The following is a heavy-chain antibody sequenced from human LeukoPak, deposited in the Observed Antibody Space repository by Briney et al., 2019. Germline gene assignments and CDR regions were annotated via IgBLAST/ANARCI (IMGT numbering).Heavy chain of an antibody. V-gene: IGHV3-21*01. CDR1: GFTFSSYS. CDR2: ISSSSSYI. CDR3: ATQKYSSSWYYFDY. Sequence: KPGGSLRLSCAASGFTFSSYSMNWVCQAPGKGLEWVSSISSSSSYIYYADSVKGRFTISRDNAKNSLYLQMNSLRAEDTAVYYCATQKYSSSWYYFDYWGQGTLVTVSS. J-gene: IGHJ4*02. D-gene: IGHD6-13*01.